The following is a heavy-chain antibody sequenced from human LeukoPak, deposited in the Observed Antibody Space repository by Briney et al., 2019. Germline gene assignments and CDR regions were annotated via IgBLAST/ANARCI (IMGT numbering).Heavy chain of an antibody. J-gene: IGHJ4*02. D-gene: IGHD4-17*01. CDR2: ISAYNGNT. CDR1: GYTFTSYG. CDR3: ARATTVTTAVDY. V-gene: IGHV1-18*01. Sequence: ASVTVSCKASGYTFTSYGISWVRQAPGQGHEWMGWISAYNGNTNYAQKLQGRVTMTTDTSTSTAYMELRSLRSDDTAVYYCARATTVTTAVDYWGQGTLVTISS.